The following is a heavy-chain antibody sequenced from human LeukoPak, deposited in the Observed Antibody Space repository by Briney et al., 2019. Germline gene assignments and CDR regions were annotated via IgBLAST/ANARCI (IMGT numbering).Heavy chain of an antibody. CDR1: GDSVSSNSAA. D-gene: IGHD3-10*01. CDR3: ARERVGYYSGSEQRHYYYYYGMDV. V-gene: IGHV6-1*01. CDR2: TYYRSKRYN. J-gene: IGHJ6*04. Sequence: SQTLSLTCAISGDSVSSNSAAWNWSRHSPSRGLELRGRTYYRSKRYNDYAVSVKSRITINPDTSKNQFSLQLNSVTPEDTAVYYCARERVGYYSGSEQRHYYYYYGMDVWGKGTTVTVSS.